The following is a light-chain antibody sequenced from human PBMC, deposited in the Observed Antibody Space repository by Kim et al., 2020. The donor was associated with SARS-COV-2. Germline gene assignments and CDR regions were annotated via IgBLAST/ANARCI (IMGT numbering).Light chain of an antibody. CDR3: QQSDTTPYT. Sequence: SAFVGDRVSRACRAGQTIHTFVNWYQQNPGKAPKLLINAASTLQSGVPSRFSGSGSGTDFTLTIIGLQPEDFATYYCQQSDTTPYTFGQGPSLEI. CDR1: QTIHTF. J-gene: IGKJ2*01. CDR2: AAS. V-gene: IGKV1-39*01.